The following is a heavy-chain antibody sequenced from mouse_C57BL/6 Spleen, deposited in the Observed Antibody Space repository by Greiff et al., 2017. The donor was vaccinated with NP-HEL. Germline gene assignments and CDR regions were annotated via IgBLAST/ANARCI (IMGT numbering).Heavy chain of an antibody. CDR3: ARKDFWCNPYFDV. V-gene: IGHV1-81*01. J-gene: IGHJ1*03. Sequence: VQLQQSGAELARPGASVKLSCKASGYTFTSYGISWVKQRTGQGLEWIGEIYPRSGNTYYNEKFKGKATLTADKSSSTAYMELRSLTSEDSAVYFCARKDFWCNPYFDVWGTGTTVTVSS. D-gene: IGHD1-1*02. CDR1: GYTFTSYG. CDR2: IYPRSGNT.